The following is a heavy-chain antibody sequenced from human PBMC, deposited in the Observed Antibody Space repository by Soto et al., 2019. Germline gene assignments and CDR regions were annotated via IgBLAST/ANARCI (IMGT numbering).Heavy chain of an antibody. D-gene: IGHD1-1*01. CDR2: ICCSVST. J-gene: IGHJ4*02. Sequence: QVQLQESGPGLVKPSETLSLTCTVSGDSVSRGDSYWSWIRQPPGKGLEWIGYICCSVSTEDNPSLRSIVIRSVDTSKNQVSLKLSTVTEADTAVYFCARGMDNNKVGWWGQGTLVTVS. CDR1: GDSVSRGDSY. CDR3: ARGMDNNKVGW. V-gene: IGHV4-61*08.